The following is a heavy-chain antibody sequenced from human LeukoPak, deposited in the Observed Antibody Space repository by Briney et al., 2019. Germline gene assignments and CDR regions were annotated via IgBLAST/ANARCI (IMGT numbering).Heavy chain of an antibody. J-gene: IGHJ4*02. D-gene: IGHD6-13*01. V-gene: IGHV4-30-2*01. CDR1: GGSISSGGYY. CDR2: IYHSGST. CDR3: ARVHRAALKSFDY. Sequence: PSETLSLTCTVSGGSISSGGYYWSWIRQPPGKGLEWIGYIYHSGSTYYNPSLKSRVTISVDRSKNQFSLKLSSVTAADTAVYYCARVHRAALKSFDYWGQGTLVTVSS.